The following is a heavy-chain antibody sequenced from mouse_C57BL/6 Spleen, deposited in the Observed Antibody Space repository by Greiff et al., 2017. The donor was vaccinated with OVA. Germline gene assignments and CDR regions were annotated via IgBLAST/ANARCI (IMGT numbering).Heavy chain of an antibody. V-gene: IGHV10-1*01. Sequence: EVKLVESGGGLVQPKGSLKLSCAASGFSFNTYAMNWVRQAPGKGLEWVARIRSKSNNYATYYADSVKDRFTISRDDSESMLYLQMNNLKTEDTAMYYCVRHGLNFDYWGQGTTLTVSS. CDR2: IRSKSNNYAT. CDR3: VRHGLNFDY. CDR1: GFSFNTYA. D-gene: IGHD6-1*01. J-gene: IGHJ2*01.